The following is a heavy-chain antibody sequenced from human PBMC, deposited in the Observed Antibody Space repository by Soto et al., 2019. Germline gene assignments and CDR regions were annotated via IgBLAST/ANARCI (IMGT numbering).Heavy chain of an antibody. D-gene: IGHD2-2*01. CDR2: INAGNGNT. V-gene: IGHV1-3*01. J-gene: IGHJ5*01. CDR3: ARDGGYCSSTSCYVTNWFDP. Sequence: ASVKVSCKASGYTFTSYAMHWVRQAPGQRLEWMGWINAGNGNTKYSQKFQGRVTITRDTSASTAYMKLSSLRSEDTAVYYCARDGGYCSSTSCYVTNWFDPWGQGTLVTVSS. CDR1: GYTFTSYA.